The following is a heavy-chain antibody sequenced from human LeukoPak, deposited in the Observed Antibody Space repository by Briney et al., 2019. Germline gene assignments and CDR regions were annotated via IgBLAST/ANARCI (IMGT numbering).Heavy chain of an antibody. CDR2: ISSSSSYI. CDR1: GFTFSSYS. Sequence: KSGGSLRLSCAASGFTFSSYSMNWVRQAPGKGLEWVSSISSSSSYIYYADSVKGRFTISRDNAKNSLYLQMNSLRAEDTAVYYCAKLGGREVYNYYVGVWGKGTTVAVSS. D-gene: IGHD3-16*01. CDR3: AKLGGREVYNYYVGV. J-gene: IGHJ6*03. V-gene: IGHV3-21*01.